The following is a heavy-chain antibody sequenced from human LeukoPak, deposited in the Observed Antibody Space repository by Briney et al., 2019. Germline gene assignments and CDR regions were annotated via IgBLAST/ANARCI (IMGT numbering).Heavy chain of an antibody. V-gene: IGHV3-21*01. J-gene: IGHJ4*02. CDR2: ITSSSNYI. CDR1: GFTFSRYW. CDR3: ARDLRL. Sequence: GGSLRLSCAASGFTFSRYWMSWVRQAPGKGLEWVSSITSSSNYIYYASSVRGRFTISRDNAKNSLYLQMNSLRAEDTAVYYCARDLRLWGQGTLVTVSS.